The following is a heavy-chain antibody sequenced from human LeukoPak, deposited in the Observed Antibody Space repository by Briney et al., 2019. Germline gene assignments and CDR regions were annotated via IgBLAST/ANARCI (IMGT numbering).Heavy chain of an antibody. V-gene: IGHV3-66*01. CDR1: GFTVSGNY. Sequence: GGSLRLSCAASGFTVSGNYMSWVRQAPGKGLEWVSVIYSGGSTYYADSVKGRFTISRDNSKNTLYLQMNSLRAEDTAVYYCARDPKTEAAAGTDYYYGMDVWGQGTTVTVS. CDR2: IYSGGST. J-gene: IGHJ6*02. D-gene: IGHD6-13*01. CDR3: ARDPKTEAAAGTDYYYGMDV.